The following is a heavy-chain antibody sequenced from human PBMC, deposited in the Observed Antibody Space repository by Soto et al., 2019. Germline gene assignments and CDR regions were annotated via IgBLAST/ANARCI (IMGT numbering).Heavy chain of an antibody. D-gene: IGHD3-3*01. CDR3: AHTRRNYDFSTGRYPPYFAY. V-gene: IGHV2-5*02. CDR2: IYWDDNK. CDR1: GFSLRTSGVG. J-gene: IGHJ4*02. Sequence: QITLKESGPTLVKPTQTLTLTCTFSGFSLRTSGVGVAWIRQPPGKALEWLSLIYWDDNKHFSPSLKSRLSITKDTSRNQVVLTMTNMEPVDTATYYCAHTRRNYDFSTGRYPPYFAYWGLGTLVSVSS.